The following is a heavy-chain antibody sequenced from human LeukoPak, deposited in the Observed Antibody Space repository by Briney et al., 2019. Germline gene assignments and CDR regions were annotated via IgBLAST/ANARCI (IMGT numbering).Heavy chain of an antibody. CDR1: GYTFTSYG. J-gene: IGHJ4*02. Sequence: ASVKVSCKASGYTFTSYGISWVRQAPGQGLEWMGWISAYNGNTNYAQKLQGRVTMTTDTSTSTAYMELRSLRSDDTAVYYCGRDRLEVQWLVRRRPMRAGYFDYWGQGTLVTVSS. CDR2: ISAYNGNT. D-gene: IGHD6-19*01. CDR3: GRDRLEVQWLVRRRPMRAGYFDY. V-gene: IGHV1-18*01.